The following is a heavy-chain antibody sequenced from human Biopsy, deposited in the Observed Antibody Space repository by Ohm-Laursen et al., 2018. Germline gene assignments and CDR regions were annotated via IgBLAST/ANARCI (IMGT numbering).Heavy chain of an antibody. V-gene: IGHV1-46*01. J-gene: IGHJ6*02. Sequence: ASVKVSCKGSEFSFSRYDMHWVRQAPGRGLEWMGIISPSGGGTMDTQKFQDKLTMTRDTSTSTVHMELKSLKSEDTAVYYCAIFEGYSDDNLDYEHYGMDVWGQGTTVTVSS. CDR1: EFSFSRYD. D-gene: IGHD1-26*01. CDR3: AIFEGYSDDNLDYEHYGMDV. CDR2: ISPSGGGT.